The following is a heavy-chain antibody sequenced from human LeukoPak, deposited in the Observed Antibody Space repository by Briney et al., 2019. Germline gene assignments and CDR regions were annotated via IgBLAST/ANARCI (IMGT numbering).Heavy chain of an antibody. V-gene: IGHV4-4*07. CDR2: THSSGST. CDR1: GGSISSYH. D-gene: IGHD5-18*01. J-gene: IGHJ4*02. Sequence: ASETLSLTCTVRGGSISSYHWSWIRQPAGKGLEWIGRTHSSGSTNYNPSLKSRVTMSIDTSKNQFSLKLTSVTAADTAVYYCARDGLYSYGYSYFDYWGQGTLVTVSS. CDR3: ARDGLYSYGYSYFDY.